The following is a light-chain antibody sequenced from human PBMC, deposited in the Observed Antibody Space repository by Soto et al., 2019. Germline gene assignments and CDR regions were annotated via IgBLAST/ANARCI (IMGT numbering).Light chain of an antibody. CDR2: GAS. J-gene: IGKJ1*01. Sequence: EIVLTQSPVTLSLSPGERGTLSCRASQSVGTSLAWYQQKPGQAPRLLIYGASNRATGIPDRFSGDGSGTEFTLTISSLQSEDFGVYYCQKYNEWPWTFGPGTKVDIK. CDR1: QSVGTS. V-gene: IGKV3D-15*01. CDR3: QKYNEWPWT.